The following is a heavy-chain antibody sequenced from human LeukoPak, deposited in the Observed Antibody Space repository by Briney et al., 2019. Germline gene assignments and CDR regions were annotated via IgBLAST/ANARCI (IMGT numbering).Heavy chain of an antibody. CDR3: AMKPSGSYYRDY. CDR1: GGSNSSSSYY. V-gene: IGHV4-39*07. CDR2: IYYSGST. Sequence: SETLSLTCTVSGGSNSSSSYYWGWIRQPPGKGLEWIGSIYYSGSTYYNPSLKSRVTISVDTSKNQFSLKLSSVTAADTAVYYCAMKPSGSYYRDYWGQGTLVTVSS. D-gene: IGHD3-10*01. J-gene: IGHJ4*02.